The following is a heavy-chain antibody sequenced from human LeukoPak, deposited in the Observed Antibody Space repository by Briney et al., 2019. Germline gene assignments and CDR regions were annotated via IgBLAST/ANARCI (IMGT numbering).Heavy chain of an antibody. J-gene: IGHJ4*02. Sequence: SETLSLTCTVSGGSISSSSYYWSWIRQPPGKGLEWIGNIYYSGSTYCDPSLKSRVTISIDTSRNQFSLKLSSVTAADTAVYYCARDRELGYWGQGTLVTVSS. CDR2: IYYSGST. CDR3: ARDRELGY. CDR1: GGSISSSSYY. D-gene: IGHD3-10*01. V-gene: IGHV4-39*07.